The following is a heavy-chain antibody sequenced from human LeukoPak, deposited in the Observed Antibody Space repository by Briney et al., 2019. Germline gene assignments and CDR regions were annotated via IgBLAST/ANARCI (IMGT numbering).Heavy chain of an antibody. D-gene: IGHD4-17*01. CDR2: IYYSGST. CDR3: AKGYRDYVGWFDP. J-gene: IGHJ5*02. CDR1: GGSISSYY. Sequence: SETLSLTCTVSGGSISSYYWSWIRQPPGKGLEWIGYIYYSGSTNYNPSLKSRVTMSVDMSKNQHSLKLSSVSAADTAVYYCAKGYRDYVGWFDPWGQGTLVTVSS. V-gene: IGHV4-59*01.